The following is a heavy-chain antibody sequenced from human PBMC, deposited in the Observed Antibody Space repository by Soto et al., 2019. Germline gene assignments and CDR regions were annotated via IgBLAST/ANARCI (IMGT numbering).Heavy chain of an antibody. CDR3: ARSRETGALYYFVY. Sequence: ASVKVSCKASGYTFTGYYMHWVRQAPGQGLEWMGWINPNSGGTNYAQKFQGWVTMTRDTSISTAYMELSRLRSDDTAVYYCARSRETGALYYFVYWGQGTLVTVSS. CDR1: GYTFTGYY. V-gene: IGHV1-2*04. D-gene: IGHD7-27*01. J-gene: IGHJ4*02. CDR2: INPNSGGT.